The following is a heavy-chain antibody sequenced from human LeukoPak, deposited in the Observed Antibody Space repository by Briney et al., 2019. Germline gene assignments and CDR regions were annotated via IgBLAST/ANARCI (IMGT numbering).Heavy chain of an antibody. J-gene: IGHJ3*02. CDR1: GFIFSSYS. V-gene: IGHV3-21*01. CDR2: ISSSSTYI. Sequence: PGGSLRLSCAASGFIFSSYSMNWVRQAPGKGLEWVSSISSSSTYIYYADSVKGRFTFSRDNAENSLYLQMNSLRDEDTAVYYCARDSGSRDYHDSSGTPGAFDIWGQGTMVTVSS. CDR3: ARDSGSRDYHDSSGTPGAFDI. D-gene: IGHD3-22*01.